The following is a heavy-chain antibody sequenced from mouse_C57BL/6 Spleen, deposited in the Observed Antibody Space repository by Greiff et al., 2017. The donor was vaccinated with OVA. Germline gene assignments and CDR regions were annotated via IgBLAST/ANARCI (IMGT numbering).Heavy chain of an antibody. J-gene: IGHJ1*03. CDR2: IHPNSGST. CDR3: AREGSGSSDFDV. D-gene: IGHD1-1*01. Sequence: QVQLQQPGAELVKPGASVKLSCKASGYTFTSYWMHWVKQRPGQGLEWIGMIHPNSGSTNYNEKFKSKATLTVDKSSSTAYMQLSSLTSEDSAVYYCAREGSGSSDFDVWGTGTTVTVSS. V-gene: IGHV1-64*01. CDR1: GYTFTSYW.